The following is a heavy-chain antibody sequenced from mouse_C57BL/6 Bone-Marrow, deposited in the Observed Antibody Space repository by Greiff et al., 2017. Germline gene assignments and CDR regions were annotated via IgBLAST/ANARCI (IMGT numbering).Heavy chain of an antibody. Sequence: QVQLQQSGPELVKPGASVKISCKASGYAFSSSWMNWVKQRPGKGLEWIGRIYPGDGDTNYNGKFKGKATLTAAKSSSTAYMQLSSLTSEDSAVYFCARFYYGNYWAMDYWGQGTSVTVSS. V-gene: IGHV1-82*01. D-gene: IGHD2-1*01. J-gene: IGHJ4*01. CDR3: ARFYYGNYWAMDY. CDR2: IYPGDGDT. CDR1: GYAFSSSW.